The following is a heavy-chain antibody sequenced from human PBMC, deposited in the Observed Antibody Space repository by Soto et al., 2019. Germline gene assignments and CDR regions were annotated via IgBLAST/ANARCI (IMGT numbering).Heavy chain of an antibody. V-gene: IGHV3-74*01. CDR1: GFTFNYYW. CDR2: IHSDGSTT. CDR3: VRGDKGGFDL. J-gene: IGHJ3*01. Sequence: EVQLVESEGGLVQRGGSLRLSCAASGFTFNYYWMHWVRQAPGQGLLWVSHIHSDGSTTTYADSVKGRFTISRDNARNTLDLKMNSLRAEDTAVYYCVRGDKGGFDLWGQGTPVTVSS. D-gene: IGHD2-21*02.